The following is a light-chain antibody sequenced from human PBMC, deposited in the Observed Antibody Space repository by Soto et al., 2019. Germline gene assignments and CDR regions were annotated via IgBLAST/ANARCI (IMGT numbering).Light chain of an antibody. Sequence: EIVMTQSPGTLSVSPGERVTLSCRASQSVVSDVAWYQQKPGQAPRLLIYDASTRATGIPARFSGSGSGTEFTLTISSLQAEDFAVYYCHQYNSWPLTFGGGTKAEIK. J-gene: IGKJ4*01. CDR3: HQYNSWPLT. CDR1: QSVVSD. V-gene: IGKV3-15*01. CDR2: DAS.